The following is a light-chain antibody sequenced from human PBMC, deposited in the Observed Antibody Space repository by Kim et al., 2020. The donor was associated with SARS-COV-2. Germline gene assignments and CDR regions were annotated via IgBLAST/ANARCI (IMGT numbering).Light chain of an antibody. V-gene: IGKV1-39*01. CDR2: AAS. J-gene: IGKJ3*01. CDR1: QSISSH. CDR3: QQSYITPFT. Sequence: DTQMTQSPSSLSASVGDIVTITCRTSQSISSHLNWYHQKPGRAPKHLIYAASTLQGGVPSRFSGSGSETDFTLTISSLQPEDFGTYFCQQSYITPFTFGPGTKVDIK.